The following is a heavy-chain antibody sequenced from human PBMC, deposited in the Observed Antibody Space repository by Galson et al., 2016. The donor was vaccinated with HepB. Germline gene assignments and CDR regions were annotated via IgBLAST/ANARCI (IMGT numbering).Heavy chain of an antibody. J-gene: IGHJ6*02. CDR1: GDSVSSNSAG. CDR3: ARGVAPWALGSLGFHMDV. D-gene: IGHD1-26*01. V-gene: IGHV6-1*01. Sequence: CAISGDSVSSNSAGWYWIRQSPSRGLEWLGRTYYRSKWHFDYAESVKSRITINPDTAKNQFSLQLNSVTLEDTAVYYCARGVAPWALGSLGFHMDVWGQGTTVTVSS. CDR2: TYYRSKWHF.